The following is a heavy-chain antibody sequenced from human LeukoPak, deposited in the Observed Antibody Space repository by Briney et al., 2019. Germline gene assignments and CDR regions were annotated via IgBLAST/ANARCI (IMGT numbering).Heavy chain of an antibody. CDR3: ARDLIAAWYFDY. Sequence: ASVKVSCKASGYTFASYYMHWVRQAPGQGLEWMGIINPSGGSTSYAQKFQGRVTMTRDTSTSTVYMELSSLRSEDTAVYYCARDLIAAWYFDYWGQGTLVTVSS. J-gene: IGHJ4*02. CDR2: INPSGGST. D-gene: IGHD6-25*01. CDR1: GYTFASYY. V-gene: IGHV1-46*01.